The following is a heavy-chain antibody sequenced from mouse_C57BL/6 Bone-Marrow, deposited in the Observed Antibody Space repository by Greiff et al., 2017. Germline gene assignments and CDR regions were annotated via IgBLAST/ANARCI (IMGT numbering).Heavy chain of an antibody. Sequence: VQLQQSGTELVKPGASVKMSCKASGYTFTDYNMHWVKQSHGKSLEWIGYINPNNGGTSYNQKFKGKATLTVNKSSSTAYMELRSLTSEDSAVYYCAREGLYYYGSSPFAYWGQGTLVTVSA. CDR3: AREGLYYYGSSPFAY. J-gene: IGHJ3*01. V-gene: IGHV1-22*01. CDR2: INPNNGGT. D-gene: IGHD1-1*01. CDR1: GYTFTDYN.